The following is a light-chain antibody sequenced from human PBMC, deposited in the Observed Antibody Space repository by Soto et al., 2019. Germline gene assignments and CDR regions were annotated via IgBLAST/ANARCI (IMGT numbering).Light chain of an antibody. CDR3: QQYYSTPYT. CDR2: WAS. J-gene: IGKJ2*01. V-gene: IGKV4-1*01. CDR1: QSVLYSSNNKNY. Sequence: DIVMTQSPDSLAVSLGERATINCKSSQSVLYSSNNKNYLAWYQQKPGQPPKLLIYWASTRESGVPDRFSGSGSGTYFTLTISSLQAEDVAVYYCQQYYSTPYTFGQGTKLESK.